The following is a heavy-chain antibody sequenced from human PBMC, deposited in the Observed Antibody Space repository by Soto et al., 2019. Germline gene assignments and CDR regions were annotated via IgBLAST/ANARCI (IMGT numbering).Heavy chain of an antibody. V-gene: IGHV3-30-3*01. CDR3: ARKYQLLYAFDI. D-gene: IGHD2-2*01. J-gene: IGHJ3*02. CDR1: GFTFSSYA. CDR2: ISYDGSNK. Sequence: PGGSLRLSCAASGFTFSSYAMHWVRQAPGKGLEWVAVISYDGSNKYYADSVKGRFTISRDNSKNTLYLQMNSLRAEDTAVYYCARKYQLLYAFDIRGQGTMVTLSS.